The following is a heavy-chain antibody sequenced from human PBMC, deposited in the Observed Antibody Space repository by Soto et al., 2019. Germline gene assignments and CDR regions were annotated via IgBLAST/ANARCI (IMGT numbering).Heavy chain of an antibody. Sequence: ASVKVSCKASGYTFTSYGISWVRQAPGQGLEWMGWISAYNGNTNYAQKLQGRVTMTTDTSTSTAYMELRSLRSDDTAVYYCARDQINFYSVSYFDYWGQGTLVTVSS. CDR1: GYTFTSYG. V-gene: IGHV1-18*01. CDR2: ISAYNGNT. CDR3: ARDQINFYSVSYFDY. J-gene: IGHJ4*02. D-gene: IGHD1-26*01.